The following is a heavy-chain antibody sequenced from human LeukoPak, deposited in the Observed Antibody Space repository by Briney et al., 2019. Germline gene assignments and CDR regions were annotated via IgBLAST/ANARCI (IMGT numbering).Heavy chain of an antibody. J-gene: IGHJ3*01. CDR2: INHSGST. CDR1: GGSFSGYY. V-gene: IGHV4-34*01. Sequence: SETLSLTCAVYGGSFSGYYWSWIRQPPGKGLEWIGEINHSGSTNYNPSLKSRVTISVDTSKNQLSLKLSSVTAADTAVYYCARHREMDSYEAFDVWGQGTMVTVSS. D-gene: IGHD5-24*01. CDR3: ARHREMDSYEAFDV.